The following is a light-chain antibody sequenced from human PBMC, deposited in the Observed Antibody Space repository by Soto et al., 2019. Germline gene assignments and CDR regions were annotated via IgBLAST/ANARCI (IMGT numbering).Light chain of an antibody. Sequence: EIVLKQYPASLSLSPGERATLSCRASQRVTIYLAWYQQQPGQAPRLFIYDTSNRATGIPARFSGSGSGTDFTLTISSLEPEDFAVYYCQQRNSWPPRHTFGGGTNVDIK. J-gene: IGKJ4*01. V-gene: IGKV3-11*01. CDR3: QQRNSWPPRHT. CDR2: DTS. CDR1: QRVTIY.